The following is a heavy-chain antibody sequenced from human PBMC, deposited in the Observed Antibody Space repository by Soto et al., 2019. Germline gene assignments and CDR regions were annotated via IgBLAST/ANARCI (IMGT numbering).Heavy chain of an antibody. CDR1: GYIFTSYA. CDR2: INPDNGNT. J-gene: IGHJ4*02. D-gene: IGHD5-12*01. CDR3: ARRASGAYDFDY. V-gene: IGHV1-3*01. Sequence: ASVKVSCKASGYIFTSYALHWVRQAPGQRLEWMGWINPDNGNTKYSQKFQGRVTITRDTSATTAYMELTSLRSEDTAVYYCARRASGAYDFDYWGQGTLVTV.